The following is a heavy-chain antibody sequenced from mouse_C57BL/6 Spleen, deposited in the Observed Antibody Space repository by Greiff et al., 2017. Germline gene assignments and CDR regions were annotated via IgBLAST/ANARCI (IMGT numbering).Heavy chain of an antibody. D-gene: IGHD2-5*01. CDR3: ARDPYYSNSYYFDY. Sequence: EVQRVESGGGLVKPGGSLKLSCAASGFTFSSYAMSWVRQTPEKRLEWVATISDGGSYTYYPDNVKGRFTISRDNAKNKLYLQMSHLKSDDTAMYYCARDPYYSNSYYFDYWGQGTTLTVSS. V-gene: IGHV5-4*01. CDR1: GFTFSSYA. CDR2: ISDGGSYT. J-gene: IGHJ2*01.